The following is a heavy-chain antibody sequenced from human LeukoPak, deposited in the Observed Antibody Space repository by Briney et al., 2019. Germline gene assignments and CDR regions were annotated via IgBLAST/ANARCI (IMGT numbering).Heavy chain of an antibody. J-gene: IGHJ4*02. V-gene: IGHV1-8*01. CDR3: AVRIQLWSLDY. CDR1: GYTFTSYD. CDR2: MNPNSGNT. Sequence: GASVKVSCKASGYTFTSYDINWVRQATGQGLEWMGWMNPNSGNTGYAQKFQGRVTMTTDTSTSTAYMELRSLRSDDAAVYYCAVRIQLWSLDYWGQGTLVTVSS. D-gene: IGHD5-18*01.